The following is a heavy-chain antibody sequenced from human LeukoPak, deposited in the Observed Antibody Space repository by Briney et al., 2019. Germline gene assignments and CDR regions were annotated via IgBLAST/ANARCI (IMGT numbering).Heavy chain of an antibody. CDR1: GGSISSYY. V-gene: IGHV4-4*07. Sequence: SETLSLTWTVSGGSISSYYWSWIRQPAGKGPEWVGRIYTSGSTNYNPSLKSRVTMSVDTSKNQFSLKLSSVTAADTAVYYCARDSGYCSSTSCYTYGMDVWGQGTTVTVSS. CDR2: IYTSGST. D-gene: IGHD2-2*02. CDR3: ARDSGYCSSTSCYTYGMDV. J-gene: IGHJ6*02.